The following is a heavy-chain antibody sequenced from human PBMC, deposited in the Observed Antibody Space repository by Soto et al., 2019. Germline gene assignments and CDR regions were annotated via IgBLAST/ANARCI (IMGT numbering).Heavy chain of an antibody. CDR1: GLTFSSYA. Sequence: GGSLRLSCAASGLTFSSYAMSWVRQAPGKGLEWVSAISGSGGSTYYADSVKGRFTISRDNSKNTLYLQKNSLRAEDTAVYYCAKTESSGYSNWFDTWGQGTLVTVSS. D-gene: IGHD3-22*01. J-gene: IGHJ5*02. CDR2: ISGSGGST. V-gene: IGHV3-23*01. CDR3: AKTESSGYSNWFDT.